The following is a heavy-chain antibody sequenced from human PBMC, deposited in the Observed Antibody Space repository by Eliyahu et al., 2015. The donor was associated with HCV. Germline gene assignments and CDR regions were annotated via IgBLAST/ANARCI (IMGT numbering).Heavy chain of an antibody. CDR2: ISGSGGST. V-gene: IGHV3-23*01. J-gene: IGHJ4*02. Sequence: EVQLLESGGGLVQPGGSLRLSCAASGFTFSSYAMSWVRQAPGKGLEWVSAISGSGGSTYYADSVKGRFTISRDNSKNTLYLQMNSLRAEDTAVYYCAKDPNYKPYCSSTSCYNFDYWGQGTLVTVSS. CDR1: GFTFSSYA. D-gene: IGHD2-2*01. CDR3: AKDPNYKPYCSSTSCYNFDY.